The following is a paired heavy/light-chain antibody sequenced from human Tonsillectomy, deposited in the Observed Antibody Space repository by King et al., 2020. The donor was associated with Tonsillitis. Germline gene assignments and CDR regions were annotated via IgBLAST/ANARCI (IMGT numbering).Light chain of an antibody. J-gene: IGKJ1*01. V-gene: IGKV3-15*01. CDR1: HSVNNN. CDR2: AAS. CDR3: QQYNNWPGT. Sequence: EIVMTQSPATLSVSPGERATLSCRASHSVNNNLAWYQQRPGQAPRLLIYAASTRATGIPARFSGSGSGTEFTLTISSLQSEDFAVYYCQQYNNWPGTFGHGTKVEIK.
Heavy chain of an antibody. J-gene: IGHJ5*02. CDR2: IYYSGNT. CDR1: GDSISNGGSY. CDR3: ARGKPLPFQNFFDP. V-gene: IGHV4-31*03. Sequence: QVQLQESGPGLVKPSQTLSLTCTVSGDSISNGGSYWSWLRQHPGKGLEWIGYIYYSGNTYYNASLKSRVAISIDTSRNQFSLNVSSVTAADTAVYYCARGKPLPFQNFFDPWGQGTLVTVSS. D-gene: IGHD1-26*01.